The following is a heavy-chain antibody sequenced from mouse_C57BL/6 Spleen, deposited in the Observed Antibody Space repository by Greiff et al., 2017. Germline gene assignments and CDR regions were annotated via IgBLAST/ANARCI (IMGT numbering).Heavy chain of an antibody. V-gene: IGHV1-26*01. CDR2: INPNNGGT. J-gene: IGHJ4*01. Sequence: VQLQQSGPELVKPGASVKISCKASGYTFTDYYMNWVKQSHGKSLEWIGDINPNNGGTSYNQKFKGKATLTVDKSSSTAYMELRSLTSEDSAVYYCARSGAQATTYYAMDYWGQGTSVTVSS. D-gene: IGHD3-2*02. CDR1: GYTFTDYY. CDR3: ARSGAQATTYYAMDY.